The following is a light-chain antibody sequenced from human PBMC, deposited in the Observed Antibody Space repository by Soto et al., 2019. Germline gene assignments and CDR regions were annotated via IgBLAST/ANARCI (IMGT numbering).Light chain of an antibody. CDR3: CSYTTATRL. CDR1: SSDIGSNNY. V-gene: IGLV2-14*01. J-gene: IGLJ3*02. CDR2: EVS. Sequence: QSVLTQPASVSGSPGQSITISCTGTSSDIGSNNYVSWFQQRPGKAPTLIIYEVSNRPSGVSTHFSGSKSGNTASLTISGLLPDDEAEFYCCSYTTATRLFGGGTKLTVL.